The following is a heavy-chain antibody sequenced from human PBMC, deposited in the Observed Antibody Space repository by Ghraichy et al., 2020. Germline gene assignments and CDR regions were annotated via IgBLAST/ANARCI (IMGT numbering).Heavy chain of an antibody. CDR1: GFTTSNYT. V-gene: IGHV3-23*01. D-gene: IGHD4-11*01. Sequence: GGSLRLSCAASGFTTSNYTMSWVRQAPGKGLQWVSAISGSGGNIYYEDSVKGRFTISRDNSKNILYLQMNSLRAEDTAVYWCAKETDDYSKSYYYFYGMDAWGQGTTVTVSS. J-gene: IGHJ6*02. CDR2: ISGSGGNI. CDR3: AKETDDYSKSYYYFYGMDA.